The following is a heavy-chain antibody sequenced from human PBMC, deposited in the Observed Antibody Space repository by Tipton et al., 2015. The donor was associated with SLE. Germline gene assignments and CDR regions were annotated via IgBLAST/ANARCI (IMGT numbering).Heavy chain of an antibody. Sequence: TLSLTCTVSGGSISRSAYYWGWFRQPPGKGLEWIGRFYYSGTTDYNPSLKSRVAISVDTSKNQFSLNLTSVTAADTAVYYCARGRLTLFGEILTGWFDPWGQGTLVTVSS. D-gene: IGHD3-3*01. CDR2: FYYSGTT. CDR1: GGSISRSAYY. CDR3: ARGRLTLFGEILTGWFDP. V-gene: IGHV4-39*07. J-gene: IGHJ5*02.